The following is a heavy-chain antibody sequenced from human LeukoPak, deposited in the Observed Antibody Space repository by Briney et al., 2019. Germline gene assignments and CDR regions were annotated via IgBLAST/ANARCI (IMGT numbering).Heavy chain of an antibody. Sequence: GGSLRLSCAASGFTFSSYGMHWVRQAPGKGLEWVAFIRYDGSNKYYADSVKGRFTISRDNSKNTLYLQMNSLRAEDTAVYYCARDRDDSSGYFWGVHAFDIWGQGTMVTVSS. V-gene: IGHV3-30*02. J-gene: IGHJ3*02. CDR3: ARDRDDSSGYFWGVHAFDI. D-gene: IGHD3-22*01. CDR2: IRYDGSNK. CDR1: GFTFSSYG.